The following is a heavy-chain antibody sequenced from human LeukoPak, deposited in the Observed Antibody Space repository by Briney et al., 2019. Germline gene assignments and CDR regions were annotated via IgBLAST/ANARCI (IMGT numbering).Heavy chain of an antibody. CDR3: AHGAMYQLDY. D-gene: IGHD2-2*01. J-gene: IGHJ4*02. CDR2: IIGGGGST. CDR1: GFTFSSYA. V-gene: IGHV3-23*01. Sequence: QAGGSLRLSCAASGFTFSSYAMSWVRQAPGKGLEWVSGIIGGGGSTYYADSVKGRFTISGDNSRNTLFLQMNSLRAEDTAVYYCAHGAMYQLDYWGQGTLVTVSS.